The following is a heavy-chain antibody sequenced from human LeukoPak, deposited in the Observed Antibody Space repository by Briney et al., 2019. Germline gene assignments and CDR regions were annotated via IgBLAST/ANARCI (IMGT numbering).Heavy chain of an antibody. Sequence: GGSLRLSCAASGFSFSSYALTWVRQAPGKGLEWVSTISYDGADKYYADSARGRFTFSRDNSKNTVYLQMNSLGAEDTAVYFCAKGSSGNYGGRLDYWGQGALVTVSP. CDR3: AKGSSGNYGGRLDY. D-gene: IGHD3-10*01. CDR2: ISYDGADK. J-gene: IGHJ4*02. CDR1: GFSFSSYA. V-gene: IGHV3-23*01.